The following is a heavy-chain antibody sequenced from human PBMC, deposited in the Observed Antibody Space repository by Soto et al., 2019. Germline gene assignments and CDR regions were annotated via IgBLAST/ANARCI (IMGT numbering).Heavy chain of an antibody. Sequence: GAPEEISSTASWYTFSISGITLARKAPGQGLEWMGWISAYNGNTNYAQKLQGRVTMTTDTSTSTAYMELRSLRSDDTAVYYCARIIRITIFGVVIPYGMDVWGQGTTVTVSS. CDR2: ISAYNGNT. CDR1: WYTFSISG. CDR3: ARIIRITIFGVVIPYGMDV. D-gene: IGHD3-3*01. J-gene: IGHJ6*02. V-gene: IGHV1-18*01.